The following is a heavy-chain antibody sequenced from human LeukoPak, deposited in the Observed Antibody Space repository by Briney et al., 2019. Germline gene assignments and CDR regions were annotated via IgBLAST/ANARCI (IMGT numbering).Heavy chain of an antibody. D-gene: IGHD3-9*01. J-gene: IGHJ4*02. CDR2: ITGSGGYT. CDR1: GFTFSSYA. Sequence: PGGSLILSCAASGFTFSSYAVSWVRQAPGKGLEWVSAITGSGGYTYYADSVRGRFTISRDNSKNTLYLQMNSLRAEDTAVYYCAKFYDILTAYFDFWGQGTLVTVSS. V-gene: IGHV3-23*01. CDR3: AKFYDILTAYFDF.